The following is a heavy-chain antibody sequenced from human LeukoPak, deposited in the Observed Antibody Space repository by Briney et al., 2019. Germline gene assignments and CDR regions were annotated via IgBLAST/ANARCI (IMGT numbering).Heavy chain of an antibody. V-gene: IGHV3-23*01. CDR2: VSGSGGGT. D-gene: IGHD6-19*01. CDR3: AKTTTGYSSGRYPGWPVDF. J-gene: IGHJ4*02. CDR1: GFTFGIYA. Sequence: GGSLRLSCAASGFTFGIYAMSWVRQAPGKGLEWVSAVSGSGGGTYYADSVKGRFTISRGNSKDTVDLQMNSLSADDTAVYYCAKTTTGYSSGRYPGWPVDFWGQGTLVTVSS.